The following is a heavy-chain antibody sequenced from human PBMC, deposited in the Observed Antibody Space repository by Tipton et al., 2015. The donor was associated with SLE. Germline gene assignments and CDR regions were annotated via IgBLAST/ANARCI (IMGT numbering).Heavy chain of an antibody. D-gene: IGHD4-17*01. J-gene: IGHJ3*02. Sequence: SLRLSCAASGFTFSAYEMTCVRQAPGKGLEWVSYISSSGYTIYYADSVKGRFTISRDNAKNSLYLQMNSLRAEDTAVYYCTKYGVGALGFSFDIWGQGSMVTVSS. V-gene: IGHV3-48*03. CDR2: ISSSGYTI. CDR3: TKYGVGALGFSFDI. CDR1: GFTFSAYE.